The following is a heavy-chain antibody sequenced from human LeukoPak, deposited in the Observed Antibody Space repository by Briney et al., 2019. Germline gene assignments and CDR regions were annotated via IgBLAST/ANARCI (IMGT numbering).Heavy chain of an antibody. CDR2: ISYDGSNK. J-gene: IGHJ4*02. Sequence: GGSLRLSCAASGFTFSSYGVHWVRQAPGKGLEWVAVISYDGSNKYYADSVEGRFTISRDNSKNTLYLQMNSLRAEDTAVYYCAKELATMVRGWGDYWGQGTLVTVSS. V-gene: IGHV3-30*18. CDR1: GFTFSSYG. D-gene: IGHD3-10*01. CDR3: AKELATMVRGWGDY.